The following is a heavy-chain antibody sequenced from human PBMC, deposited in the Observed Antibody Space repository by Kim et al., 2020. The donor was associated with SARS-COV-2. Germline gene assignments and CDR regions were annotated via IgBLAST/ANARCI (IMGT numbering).Heavy chain of an antibody. Sequence: SNPSLKSRVTISVDTSKNQFSLKLSSVTAADTAVYYCARGTVTTSYYFDYWGQGTLVTVSS. J-gene: IGHJ4*02. CDR3: ARGTVTTSYYFDY. D-gene: IGHD4-17*01. V-gene: IGHV4-59*09.